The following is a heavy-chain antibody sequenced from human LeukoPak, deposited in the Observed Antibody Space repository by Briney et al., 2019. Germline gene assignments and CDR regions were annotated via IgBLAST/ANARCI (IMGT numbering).Heavy chain of an antibody. CDR1: GFTLSTYA. D-gene: IGHD3-22*01. J-gene: IGHJ4*02. CDR2: ISGGGGST. Sequence: GRSLRLSCAASGFTLSTYAMTSVRPAPGKGLEWVSTISGGGGSTYYADSVKGRFTISRDNSKNTLYLQMTSLRAEDTAIYYCAKGGYFDNIDYWGQGTLVTVSS. CDR3: AKGGYFDNIDY. V-gene: IGHV3-23*01.